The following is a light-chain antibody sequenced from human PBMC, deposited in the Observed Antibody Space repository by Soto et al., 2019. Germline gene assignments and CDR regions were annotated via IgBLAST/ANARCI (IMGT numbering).Light chain of an antibody. CDR1: HSFSSSY. J-gene: IGKJ1*01. V-gene: IGKV3-20*01. CDR2: GAS. CDR3: KQYGGAYWK. Sequence: IFVTQSPVTLSLSPLERASLSCRAIHSFSSSYLVWYQHKPGQAPRLLIYGASSRATGIPDRFVGSGSGTDFTLHISRLEPEDFAVYYCKQYGGAYWKLGQGTXVDIK.